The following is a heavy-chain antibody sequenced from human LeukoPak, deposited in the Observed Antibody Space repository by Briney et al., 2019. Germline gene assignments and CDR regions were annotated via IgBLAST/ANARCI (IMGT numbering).Heavy chain of an antibody. V-gene: IGHV6-1*01. CDR1: GDSVSSHSAT. CDR2: TYYRSKWYN. J-gene: IGHJ6*03. Sequence: SQTLSLTCAISGDSVSSHSATWNWIRQSPARGLEWLGRTYYRSKWYNDYAVSVKSRITINPGTSKNQFSLQLNSVTPEDTAVYYCARAVLWFGDLDYYYYMDVWGKGTTVTVSS. D-gene: IGHD3-10*01. CDR3: ARAVLWFGDLDYYYYMDV.